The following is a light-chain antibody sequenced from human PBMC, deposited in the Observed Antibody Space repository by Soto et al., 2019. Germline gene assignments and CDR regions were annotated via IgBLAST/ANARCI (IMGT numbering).Light chain of an antibody. CDR2: STN. V-gene: IGLV8-61*01. J-gene: IGLJ2*01. CDR1: SGSVSTSYY. Sequence: QAVVTQEPSFSVSPGGTVTLTCGLSSGSVSTSYYPSWYQQTPGQAPRTLIYSTNTRSSGVPDRFSGSILGNKAALTITGAQAHDESDYYCVLYMGSGISVFGGGTKLTVL. CDR3: VLYMGSGISV.